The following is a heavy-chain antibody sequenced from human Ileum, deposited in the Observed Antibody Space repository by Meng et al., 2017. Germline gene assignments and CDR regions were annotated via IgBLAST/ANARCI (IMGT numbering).Heavy chain of an antibody. Sequence: GESLKISCAASGFTFSTYWMHWVRQAPGKGLVWVSRISSDGSRTFYADSVTGRFTISRDNAKNSLYLQINSLSAEDTAVYYCARGSTRLCDYWGQGTPVTVSS. CDR2: ISSDGSRT. CDR3: ARGSTRLCDY. CDR1: GFTFSTYW. D-gene: IGHD2-21*01. V-gene: IGHV3-74*01. J-gene: IGHJ4*02.